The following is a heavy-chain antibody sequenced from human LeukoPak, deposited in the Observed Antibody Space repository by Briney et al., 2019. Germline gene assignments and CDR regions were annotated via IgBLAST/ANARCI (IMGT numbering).Heavy chain of an antibody. J-gene: IGHJ4*02. CDR2: IYYSGST. CDR3: ARGGGSYPIDY. D-gene: IGHD1-26*01. Sequence: SETLSLTCTVSGGSISSSSYYWGWIRQPPGKGLEWIGSIYYSGSTYYNPSLKSRVTISVDTSKNQFSLKLSSETAADTAVYYCARGGGSYPIDYWGQGTLVTVSS. V-gene: IGHV4-39*01. CDR1: GGSISSSSYY.